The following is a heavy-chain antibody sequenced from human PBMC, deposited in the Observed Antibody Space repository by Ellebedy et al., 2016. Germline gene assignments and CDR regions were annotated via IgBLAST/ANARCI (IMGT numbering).Heavy chain of an antibody. CDR3: ARRQKAPHVRFRSDYYMDV. J-gene: IGHJ6*03. CDR2: INPNSGGT. Sequence: ASVKVSCXASGYTFTSYDINWVRQATGQGFEWMGWINPNSGGTNYAQKFQGRVTMTRDTSISTAYMELSRLRSDDTAVYYCARRQKAPHVRFRSDYYMDVWGKGTTVTVSS. V-gene: IGHV1-2*02. D-gene: IGHD3-3*01. CDR1: GYTFTSYD.